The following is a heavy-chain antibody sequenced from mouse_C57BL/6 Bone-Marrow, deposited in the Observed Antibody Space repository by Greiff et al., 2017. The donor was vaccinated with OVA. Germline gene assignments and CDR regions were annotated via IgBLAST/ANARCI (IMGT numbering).Heavy chain of an antibody. CDR2: INPNNGGT. Sequence: VHVKQSGPELVKPGASVKIPCKASGYTFTDYNMDWVKQSHGKSLEWIGDINPNNGGTIYNQKFKGKATLTVDKSSSTAYMELRSLTSEDTAVYYCARHYGNYVGFAYWGQGTLVTVSA. V-gene: IGHV1-18*01. CDR3: ARHYGNYVGFAY. J-gene: IGHJ3*01. D-gene: IGHD2-1*01. CDR1: GYTFTDYN.